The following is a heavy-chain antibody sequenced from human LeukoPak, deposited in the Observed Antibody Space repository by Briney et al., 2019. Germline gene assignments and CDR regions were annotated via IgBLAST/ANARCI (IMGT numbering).Heavy chain of an antibody. CDR2: ISGSDGGT. CDR3: AKDSKPSDTAMARIDY. Sequence: GGSLRLSCAASGFTFSSYALNWVRQAPGKGLEWVSTISGSDGGTDYADSVKGRFTISRDNSKNTLYLQMNSLRAEDTAVYYCAKDSKPSDTAMARIDYWGQGTLVTVSS. CDR1: GFTFSSYA. D-gene: IGHD5-18*01. V-gene: IGHV3-23*01. J-gene: IGHJ4*02.